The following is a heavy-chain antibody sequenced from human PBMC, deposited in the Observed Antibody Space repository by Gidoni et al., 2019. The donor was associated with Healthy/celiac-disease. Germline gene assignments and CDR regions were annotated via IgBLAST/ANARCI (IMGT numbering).Heavy chain of an antibody. J-gene: IGHJ3*02. CDR2: TYYRSKWYN. CDR3: ARDLIAAGTRSGAFDI. Sequence: QVQLQQSGPGLVKPSQTRALTCAISGDSVPSNSAAWNWIRQSPSRGLEWLGRTYYRSKWYNDYAVSVKSRITINPDTSKNQFSLQLNSVTPEDTAVYYCARDLIAAGTRSGAFDIWGQGTMVTVSS. D-gene: IGHD6-13*01. V-gene: IGHV6-1*01. CDR1: GDSVPSNSAA.